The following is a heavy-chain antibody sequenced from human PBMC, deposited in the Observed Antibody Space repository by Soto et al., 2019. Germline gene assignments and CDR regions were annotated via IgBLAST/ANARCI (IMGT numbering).Heavy chain of an antibody. CDR2: IWSDGSDK. D-gene: IGHD2-2*01. Sequence: QVHLVESGGGVVQPGRSLRLSCEASGFSFSSYGMHWVRQAPGKGLEWVAVIWSDGSDKFYADSVKGRFTISRDNPKNTLYLQMNSLRAEDTAVYYCARADWYQCSSCAMYYWGQGTLVTVSS. CDR1: GFSFSSYG. CDR3: ARADWYQCSSCAMYY. J-gene: IGHJ4*02. V-gene: IGHV3-33*01.